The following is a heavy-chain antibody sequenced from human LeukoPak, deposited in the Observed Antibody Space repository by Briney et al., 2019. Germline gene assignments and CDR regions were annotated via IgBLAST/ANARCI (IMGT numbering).Heavy chain of an antibody. CDR1: GFTFSSYS. V-gene: IGHV3-21*01. D-gene: IGHD2-15*01. Sequence: GGSLRLSCAASGFTFSSYSMNWVRQAPGKGLEWVSSISSSSSYIYYADSVKGRFTISRDNAKNSLYLQMNSLRAEDTAVYYCAKDRAIPYCSGGSCYSLAYYFDYWGQGTLVTVSS. CDR3: AKDRAIPYCSGGSCYSLAYYFDY. CDR2: ISSSSSYI. J-gene: IGHJ4*02.